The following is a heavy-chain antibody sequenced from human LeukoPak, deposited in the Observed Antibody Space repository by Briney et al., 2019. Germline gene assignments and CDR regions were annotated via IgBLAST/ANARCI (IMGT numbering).Heavy chain of an antibody. CDR3: ARDGDYGDFDY. V-gene: IGHV3-33*01. D-gene: IGHD4-17*01. J-gene: IGHJ4*02. CDR2: IWFDGIRK. Sequence: GGSLRLSCAASGFTFSNYGMHWVRQVPGKGLEWVAAIWFDGIRKYYADSVKGRLTISRDNSKNTLYLQMNSLRAEDTAVYYCARDGDYGDFDYWGQGTLVTVSS. CDR1: GFTFSNYG.